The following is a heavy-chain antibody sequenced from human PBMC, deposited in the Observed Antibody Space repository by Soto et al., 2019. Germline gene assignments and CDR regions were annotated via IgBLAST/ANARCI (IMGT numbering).Heavy chain of an antibody. D-gene: IGHD3-3*01. V-gene: IGHV3-33*01. CDR1: GFTFSSYG. Sequence: QVQLVESGGGVVQPGRSLRLSCAASGFTFSSYGMHWVRQAPGKGLEWVAVIWYDGSNKYYADSVKGRFTISRDNSKNTLYLQMNSLRAEDTAVYYCARARITIFGDHFDYWGQGTLVTVSS. J-gene: IGHJ4*02. CDR3: ARARITIFGDHFDY. CDR2: IWYDGSNK.